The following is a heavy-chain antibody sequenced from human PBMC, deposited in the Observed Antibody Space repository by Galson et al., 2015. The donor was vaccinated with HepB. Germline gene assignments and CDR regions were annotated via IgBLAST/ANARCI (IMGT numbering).Heavy chain of an antibody. CDR1: GFTFSSYS. Sequence: SLRLSCAASGFTFSSYSMNWVRQAPGKGLEWVSYISSSSSTIYYADSVKGRFTISRDNAKNSLYLQMNSLRAEDTAVYYCARTYDSSGYYHPPNYYGMDVWGQGTTVTVSS. J-gene: IGHJ6*02. D-gene: IGHD3-22*01. CDR3: ARTYDSSGYYHPPNYYGMDV. CDR2: ISSSSSTI. V-gene: IGHV3-48*01.